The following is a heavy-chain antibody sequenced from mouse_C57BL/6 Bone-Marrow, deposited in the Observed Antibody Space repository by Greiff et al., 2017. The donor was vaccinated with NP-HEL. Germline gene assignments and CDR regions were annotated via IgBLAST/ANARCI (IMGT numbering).Heavy chain of an antibody. D-gene: IGHD4-1*02. J-gene: IGHJ4*01. V-gene: IGHV1-7*01. CDR1: GYTFTSYW. CDR3: ARYRASTGTRAMDY. CDR2: INPSSGYT. Sequence: QVQLKESGAELAKPGASVKLSCKASGYTFTSYWMHWVNQRPGQGLEWIGYINPSSGYTKYNQKFKDKATLTTDKSSSTAYMQLSSLTYEDSAVYYCARYRASTGTRAMDYWGQGTSVTVSS.